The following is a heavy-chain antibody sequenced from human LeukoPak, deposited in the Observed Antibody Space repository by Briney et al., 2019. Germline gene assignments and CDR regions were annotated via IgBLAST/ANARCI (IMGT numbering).Heavy chain of an antibody. V-gene: IGHV3-21*01. CDR2: ISTSGGET. CDR1: GFTFSNYR. CDR3: ARGGVVAPPDSYGGAWFDP. D-gene: IGHD2-8*02. J-gene: IGHJ5*02. Sequence: GGSLRLSCAPSGFTFSNYRMNGVCQAPGMGLEWVAAISTSGGETYYGDSEKGRFTISGDNDKNSLYLQMNTLKAEDTAVYYCARGGVVAPPDSYGGAWFDPWGQGTLVTVSS.